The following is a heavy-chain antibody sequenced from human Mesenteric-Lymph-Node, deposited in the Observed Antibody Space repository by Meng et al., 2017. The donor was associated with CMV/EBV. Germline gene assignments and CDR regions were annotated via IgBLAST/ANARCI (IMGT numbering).Heavy chain of an antibody. Sequence: KASGYIFTSYIMHWVRQAPGQRLEWMAWINAGNGNTKYSQKFQDRVTVTRDTYASTAYMELGSLISEDTAIYYCARATREAGYDRLDYWGQGTLVTVSS. D-gene: IGHD5-12*01. CDR3: ARATREAGYDRLDY. J-gene: IGHJ4*02. CDR1: GYIFTSYI. CDR2: INAGNGNT. V-gene: IGHV1-3*01.